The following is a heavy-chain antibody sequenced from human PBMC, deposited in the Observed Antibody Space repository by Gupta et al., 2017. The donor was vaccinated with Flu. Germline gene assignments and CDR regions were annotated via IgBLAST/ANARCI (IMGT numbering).Heavy chain of an antibody. CDR3: VKDPTGTTSWFDP. CDR2: ISSNGGST. Sequence: EVQLMESGGGLVQLGGSLRLPCSASGFTFSSYAMHWVRQAPGKGLEYVSAISSNGGSTYYADSVKGRFTISRDNSKNTLYLQMSSLRAEDTAVYYCVKDPTGTTSWFDPWGQGTLVTVSS. CDR1: GFTFSSYA. J-gene: IGHJ5*02. D-gene: IGHD1-7*01. V-gene: IGHV3-64D*06.